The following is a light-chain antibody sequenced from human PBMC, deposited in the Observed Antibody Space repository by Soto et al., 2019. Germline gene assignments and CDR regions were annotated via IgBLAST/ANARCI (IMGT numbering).Light chain of an antibody. CDR3: QQYNNHSPYT. CDR1: QSISRW. CDR2: DAS. V-gene: IGKV1-5*01. J-gene: IGKJ2*01. Sequence: DIQMTQSPSTLSASVGDRVTITCRASQSISRWVAWYQQKPGKAPKLLIYDASSLQSGVLSRFSGSGSGTEFTLTISSLQPDDFATYYCQQYNNHSPYTFGQGTKLEIK.